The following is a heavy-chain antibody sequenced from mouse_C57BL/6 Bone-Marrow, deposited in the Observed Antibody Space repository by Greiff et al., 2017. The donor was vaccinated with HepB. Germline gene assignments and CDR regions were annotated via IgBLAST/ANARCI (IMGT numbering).Heavy chain of an antibody. D-gene: IGHD1-1*01. CDR1: GYTFTSYW. CDR2: IHPSDSDT. V-gene: IGHV1-74*01. Sequence: QVQLQQPGAELVKPGASVKVSCKASGYTFTSYWMHWVKQRPGQGLEWIGRIHPSDSDTNYNQKFKGKATLTVDKSSSTAYMQLSSLTSEDTAVYYCAIHYYGSSYEGDYWGQGTTLTVSS. J-gene: IGHJ2*01. CDR3: AIHYYGSSYEGDY.